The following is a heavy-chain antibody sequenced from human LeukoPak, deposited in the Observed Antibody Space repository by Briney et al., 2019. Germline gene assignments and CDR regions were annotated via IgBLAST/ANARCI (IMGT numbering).Heavy chain of an antibody. CDR1: GFTVSSNY. CDR3: ARDKASDYYGSGSYYLDY. CDR2: IKQDGSEK. J-gene: IGHJ4*02. V-gene: IGHV3-7*01. Sequence: GGSLRLSCAASGFTVSSNYMSWVRQAPGKGLEWVAKIKQDGSEKYYVDSVKGRFTISRDNAKNSLYLQMNSLRAEDTAVYYCARDKASDYYGSGSYYLDYWGQGTLVTVSS. D-gene: IGHD3-10*01.